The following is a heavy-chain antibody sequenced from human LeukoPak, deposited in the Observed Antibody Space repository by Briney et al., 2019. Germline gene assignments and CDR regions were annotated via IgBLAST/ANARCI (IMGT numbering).Heavy chain of an antibody. V-gene: IGHV3-74*01. CDR3: ARAPRPEMATVKGD. J-gene: IGHJ4*02. CDR1: GFTFSSYW. Sequence: PGGSLRLSCAASGFTFSSYWMHWVRRAPGKGLVWVSRIKSDGSYTSYADSVKGRFTISRDNANNMLYLQMNSPRVEDTAVYYCARAPRPEMATVKGDWGQGTLVTVSS. D-gene: IGHD5-24*01. CDR2: IKSDGSYT.